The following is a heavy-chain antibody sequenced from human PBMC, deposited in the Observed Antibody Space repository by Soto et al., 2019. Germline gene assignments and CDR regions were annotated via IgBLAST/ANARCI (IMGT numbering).Heavy chain of an antibody. V-gene: IGHV3-74*01. J-gene: IGHJ4*02. Sequence: EVQLVESGGGLVQPGGSLRLSCAASGFTFSSYWMHWVRQAPGKGLVWVSRINSDGSGTTYADSVKGRFTISRDNAKNTLYLQMNRLSAEDTAVYFCAKGYSGYDYANWGQGSLVTVSS. CDR1: GFTFSSYW. CDR3: AKGYSGYDYAN. CDR2: INSDGSGT. D-gene: IGHD5-12*01.